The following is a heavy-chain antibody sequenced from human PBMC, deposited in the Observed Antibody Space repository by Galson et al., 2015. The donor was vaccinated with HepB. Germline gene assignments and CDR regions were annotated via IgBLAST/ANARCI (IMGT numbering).Heavy chain of an antibody. CDR3: ARVYPVTTSWDPWFNWFDP. Sequence: SVKVSCKASGYSFTNYGISWVRQAPGQGLEWMGRISGYNGNTNYAQKFQGRVSLTTDTSTSTAYMELRSLRSDDTAVYYCARVYPVTTSWDPWFNWFDPWGQGTLVIVSS. D-gene: IGHD4-11*01. V-gene: IGHV1-18*01. CDR2: ISGYNGNT. CDR1: GYSFTNYG. J-gene: IGHJ5*02.